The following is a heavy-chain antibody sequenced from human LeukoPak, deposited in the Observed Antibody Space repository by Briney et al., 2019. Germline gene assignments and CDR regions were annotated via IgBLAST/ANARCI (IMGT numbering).Heavy chain of an antibody. Sequence: SETLSLTCTVSGGSISSYYWGWIRQPPGKGLEWIGSIYYSGSTYYNPSLKSRVTISVDTSKNQFSLRLVSVTAADTAVYYCARQRRHFDWLSEGGYWGQGTLVTVSS. CDR2: IYYSGST. D-gene: IGHD3-9*01. J-gene: IGHJ4*02. CDR1: GGSISSYY. V-gene: IGHV4-39*01. CDR3: ARQRRHFDWLSEGGY.